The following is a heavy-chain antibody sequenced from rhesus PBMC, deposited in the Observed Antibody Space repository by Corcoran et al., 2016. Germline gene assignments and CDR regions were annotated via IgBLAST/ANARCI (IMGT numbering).Heavy chain of an antibody. J-gene: IGHJ4*01. CDR1: GFTVSTSW. CDR3: GSFDY. Sequence: EVQLVESGEGLVKPGGSLRLSCAASGFTVSTSWMSWVRQAPGKGLDWVARMNRKADGDTADYAASVKGRFTISRDDSKNTLYLQMNSLKTADTAVYYCGSFDYWGQGVLVTVSS. CDR2: MNRKADGDTA. V-gene: IGHV3-30*02.